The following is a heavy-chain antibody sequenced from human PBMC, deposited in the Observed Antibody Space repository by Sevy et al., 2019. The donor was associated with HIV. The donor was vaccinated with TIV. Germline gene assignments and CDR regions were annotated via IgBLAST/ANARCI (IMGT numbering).Heavy chain of an antibody. D-gene: IGHD2-15*01. CDR3: ARVTAYCSGGSCYSTMGADV. J-gene: IGHJ6*02. V-gene: IGHV3-21*01. CDR2: ISGSSNYI. Sequence: GGSLRLSCAASGFTFSSYSMIWVRQAPRKGLEWVSSISGSSNYIYYPDSVKGRFTISRDNAKNSLYLLMNSLRAEDTAVYYCARVTAYCSGGSCYSTMGADVWGQGTTVTVSS. CDR1: GFTFSSYS.